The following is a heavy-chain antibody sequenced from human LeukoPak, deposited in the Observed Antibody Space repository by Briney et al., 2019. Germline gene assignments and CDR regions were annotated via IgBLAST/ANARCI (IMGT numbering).Heavy chain of an antibody. CDR3: AKGAGAVVVPAATYYFDY. J-gene: IGHJ4*02. Sequence: PGGSLRLSCAASGFTFSSYAMSWVRQAPGKGLEWVSAISGSGGSTYYADSVKGRFTISRDNSNNTLYLQMNSLRAEDTAVYYCAKGAGAVVVPAATYYFDYWGQGTLVTVSS. CDR1: GFTFSSYA. D-gene: IGHD2-2*01. CDR2: ISGSGGST. V-gene: IGHV3-23*01.